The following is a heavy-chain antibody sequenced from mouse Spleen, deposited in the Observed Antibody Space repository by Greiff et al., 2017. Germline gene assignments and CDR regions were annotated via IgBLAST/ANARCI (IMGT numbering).Heavy chain of an antibody. CDR1: GFTFSSYT. CDR3: ARRSYYSYLYYFDY. D-gene: IGHD2-12*01. J-gene: IGHJ2*01. CDR2: ISSGGGNT. V-gene: IGHV5-9*04. Sequence: EVKLVESGGGLVKPGGSLKLSCAASGFTFSSYTMSWVRQTPAKRLEWVATISSGGGNTYYPDSVKGRFTISRDNARNTLYLQMSSLRSEDTAMYYCARRSYYSYLYYFDYWGQGTTLTVSS.